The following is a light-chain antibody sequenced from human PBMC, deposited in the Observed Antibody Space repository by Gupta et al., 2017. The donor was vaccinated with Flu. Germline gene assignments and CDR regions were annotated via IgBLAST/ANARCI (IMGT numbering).Light chain of an antibody. CDR1: QTVLTY. CDR2: GAS. Sequence: DIQVTQSPSSLSASVGDRVTITCRSTQTVLTYLNWYQQKQGEAPKLLIFGASTLQSGVSARFRGSGSATEFTLTITKLQPEDRGVYYCQQSYSARRMFGQGTTVDI. V-gene: IGKV1-39*01. J-gene: IGKJ1*01. CDR3: QQSYSARRM.